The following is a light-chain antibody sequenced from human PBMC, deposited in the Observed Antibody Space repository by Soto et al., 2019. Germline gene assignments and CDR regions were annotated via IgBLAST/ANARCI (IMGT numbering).Light chain of an antibody. CDR1: QSISSH. CDR3: QHSHSAPLT. Sequence: DIQMTQSPSSLSASVGDRVTITCRASQSISSHLNWYQQKPGKAPQLLIIAASSLQSGVPSRFSGSGSGTDFTLTITSLQPEDFAIYSCQHSHSAPLTFGGGTKVEI. J-gene: IGKJ4*01. CDR2: AAS. V-gene: IGKV1-39*01.